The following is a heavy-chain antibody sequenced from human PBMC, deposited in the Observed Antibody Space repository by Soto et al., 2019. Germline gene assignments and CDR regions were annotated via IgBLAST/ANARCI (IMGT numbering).Heavy chain of an antibody. D-gene: IGHD3-22*01. J-gene: IGHJ5*01. CDR3: ARRYYDSSGYYPSPWWFDS. CDR1: GGTFSSYT. Sequence: ASVKVSCKASGGTFSSYTISWVRQAPGQGLEWMGRIIPILGIANYAQKFQGRVTITADKSTSTAYMELSSLRSEDTAVYYCARRYYDSSGYYPSPWWFDSWGQGTLVTVSS. CDR2: IIPILGIA. V-gene: IGHV1-69*02.